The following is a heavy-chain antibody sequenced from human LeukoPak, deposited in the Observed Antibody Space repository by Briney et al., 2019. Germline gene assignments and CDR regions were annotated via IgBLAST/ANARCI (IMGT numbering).Heavy chain of an antibody. D-gene: IGHD2-15*01. CDR2: IYYSENS. V-gene: IGHV4-59*11. Sequence: SETLSLTCTVPGDSISRHYWSWIRQPPGKGLEWIGYIYYSENSKYNPSLKSRVTMSLVTSKNQFSLKLNSVTAADTAVYYCARELEDCSAGSCYSGWFDPWGQGTLVTVSS. J-gene: IGHJ5*02. CDR3: ARELEDCSAGSCYSGWFDP. CDR1: GDSISRHY.